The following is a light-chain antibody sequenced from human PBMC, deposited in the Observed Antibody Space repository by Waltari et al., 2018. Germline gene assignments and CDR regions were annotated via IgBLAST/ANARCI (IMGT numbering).Light chain of an antibody. J-gene: IGKJ1*01. CDR1: QSVSSSN. CDR2: RGS. V-gene: IGKV3-20*01. Sequence: EIVLTQSPGTLSLSPGERATLSCRASQSVSSSNLAWYQQKPGQAPRLLIYRGSTRATGIPDRFGGSGSGSGFTLTISRLEPEDSAVYYCQQYGSSPGTFGQGTKVEIK. CDR3: QQYGSSPGT.